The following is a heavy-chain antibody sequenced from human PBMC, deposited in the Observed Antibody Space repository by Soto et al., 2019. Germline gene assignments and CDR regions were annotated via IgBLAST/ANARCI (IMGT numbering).Heavy chain of an antibody. D-gene: IGHD6-13*01. J-gene: IGHJ6*02. CDR1: GFTFSSYG. V-gene: IGHV3-33*01. Sequence: QVQLVESGGGVVQPGRSLRLSCAASGFTFSSYGMHWVRQSPGKGLEWVAVIWYDGSNKYYADSVKGRFTISRDNSKNPLYLQKNSLRAEDTAVYYCARDSIAAAGSYYYYYGMDVWGQGTTVTVSS. CDR2: IWYDGSNK. CDR3: ARDSIAAAGSYYYYYGMDV.